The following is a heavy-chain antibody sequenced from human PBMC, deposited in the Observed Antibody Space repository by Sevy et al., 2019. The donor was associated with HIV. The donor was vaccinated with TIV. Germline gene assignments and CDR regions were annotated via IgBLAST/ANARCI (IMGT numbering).Heavy chain of an antibody. CDR1: GFTFSSFA. CDR3: ARPTPTIPPSSAAFFDS. V-gene: IGHV3-23*01. Sequence: GGSLRLSCAASGFASGFTFSSFAMSWVRQLPGKGLEWVSTINGRGGGTYYADSVKGRFTLSSDNSNNALFLQMDSLTPEDTALYYCARPTPTIPPSSAAFFDSWGHGTLVTVSS. D-gene: IGHD3-9*01. J-gene: IGHJ4*01. CDR2: INGRGGGT.